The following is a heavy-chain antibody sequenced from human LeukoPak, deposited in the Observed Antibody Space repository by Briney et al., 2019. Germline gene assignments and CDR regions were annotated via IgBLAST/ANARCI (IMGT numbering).Heavy chain of an antibody. CDR2: ISGSGGST. CDR1: GFTFSNYA. J-gene: IGHJ4*02. CDR3: DVEMATIEDY. V-gene: IGHV3-23*01. D-gene: IGHD5-24*01. Sequence: GGSLRLSCAASGFTFSNYAMSWVRQAPGKGLEWVSVISGSGGSTSYADSVKGRFTISRDNSKNTLYLQMNSLRAEDTAVYYCDVEMATIEDYWGQGTLVTVSS.